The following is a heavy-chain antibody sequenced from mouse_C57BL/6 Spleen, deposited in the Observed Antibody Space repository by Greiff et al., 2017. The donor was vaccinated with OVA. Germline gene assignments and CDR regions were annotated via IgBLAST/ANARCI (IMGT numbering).Heavy chain of an antibody. CDR2: IYPGDGDT. V-gene: IGHV1-82*01. CDR3: ARTNWDYYAMGY. Sequence: VQLQQSGPELVKPGASVKISCKASGYAFSSSWMNWVKQRPGQGLEWIGRIYPGDGDTNYNGKFKGKATLTADKSSSTAYMQLSSLTSEDSAVYFSARTNWDYYAMGYWGQGAPVTVAT. D-gene: IGHD4-1*01. J-gene: IGHJ4*01. CDR1: GYAFSSSW.